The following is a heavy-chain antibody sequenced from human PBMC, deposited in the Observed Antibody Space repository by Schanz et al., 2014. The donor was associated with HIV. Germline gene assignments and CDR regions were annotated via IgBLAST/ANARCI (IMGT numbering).Heavy chain of an antibody. V-gene: IGHV4-34*01. Sequence: QVQLQQWGAGLLKPSETLSLTCAVYGASFSGSYWGWIRQPPGKGLEWIVSTHHTGSTYHDQSLKSRIGISVTPSKKKFFRRLKSVTAADTALYYCARQFMGATAPQNPFDYWGQGTLVTVSS. D-gene: IGHD1-26*01. CDR3: ARQFMGATAPQNPFDY. CDR2: THHTGST. CDR1: GASFSGSY. J-gene: IGHJ4*02.